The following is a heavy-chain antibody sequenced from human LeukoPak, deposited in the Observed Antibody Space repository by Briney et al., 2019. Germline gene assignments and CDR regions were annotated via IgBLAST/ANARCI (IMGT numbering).Heavy chain of an antibody. D-gene: IGHD4-23*01. CDR1: SGSISTYY. CDR2: VYNRGST. V-gene: IGHV4-4*08. J-gene: IGHJ5*01. Sequence: SETLSLTCTVSSGSISTYYWSWIRRSPGKGLEWIGYVYNRGSTNYNPSLESRVTISIDMSKNQFSLKLSSVTAADSAVYYCARTPAVVMYNWFDSWGQGTLVTVSS. CDR3: ARTPAVVMYNWFDS.